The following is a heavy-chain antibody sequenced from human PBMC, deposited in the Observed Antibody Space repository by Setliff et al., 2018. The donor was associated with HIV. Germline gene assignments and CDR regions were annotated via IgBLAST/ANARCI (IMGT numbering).Heavy chain of an antibody. J-gene: IGHJ6*03. V-gene: IGHV3-21*04. Sequence: PGGSLRLSCVASGFSLSISSMNWVRQAPGKGPEWISYISISSNYIYYADSVQGRFTISRDNANNSLYLQMNSLRPEDSALYYCVREGSVGGRYYYYMNLWGKGTTVTVSS. CDR3: VREGSVGGRYYYYMNL. D-gene: IGHD2-15*01. CDR2: ISISSNYI. CDR1: GFSLSISS.